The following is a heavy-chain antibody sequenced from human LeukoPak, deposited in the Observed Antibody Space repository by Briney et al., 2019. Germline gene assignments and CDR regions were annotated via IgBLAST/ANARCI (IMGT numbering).Heavy chain of an antibody. Sequence: GGSLRLSCVASGFTFYNYAMHWVRQAPGKGLEYVSAIGGNGDTSYYADSVKGRFTISRDNSKTTVYLQLGSLRTEDMAVYYCATRHEYSYPYWGQGTLVTVSS. CDR1: GFTFYNYA. D-gene: IGHD5-18*01. J-gene: IGHJ4*02. CDR3: ATRHEYSYPY. CDR2: IGGNGDTS. V-gene: IGHV3-64*02.